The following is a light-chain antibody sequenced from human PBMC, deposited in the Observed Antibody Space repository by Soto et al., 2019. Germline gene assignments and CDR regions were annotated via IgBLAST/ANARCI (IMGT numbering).Light chain of an antibody. Sequence: RVKPHTPATLPVSPGKRATLSCRASQSVSSNLAWYQQKPGQAPRLLISGASNRATGIPDRFSGSGSGTDFTLTICRLEPEDFAVYYSQHHGDSPITFGQGTRLE. J-gene: IGKJ5*01. V-gene: IGKV3D-15*01. CDR3: QHHGDSPIT. CDR1: QSVSSN. CDR2: GAS.